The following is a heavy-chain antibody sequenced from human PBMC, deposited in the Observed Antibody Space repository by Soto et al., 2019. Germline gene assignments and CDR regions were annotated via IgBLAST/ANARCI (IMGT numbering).Heavy chain of an antibody. V-gene: IGHV4-61*08. Sequence: SETLSLTCTVSGDSISSGDYYWSWIRQPPGRGLEWIGFIYYNGNTNYNPSLNSRFTLSVDTSKNQFSLKLNSVAAEDTAVYYCAKCETSSSWLYGMDVWGQGTTVTVSS. CDR3: AKCETSSSWLYGMDV. J-gene: IGHJ6*02. D-gene: IGHD6-13*01. CDR1: GDSISSGDYY. CDR2: IYYNGNT.